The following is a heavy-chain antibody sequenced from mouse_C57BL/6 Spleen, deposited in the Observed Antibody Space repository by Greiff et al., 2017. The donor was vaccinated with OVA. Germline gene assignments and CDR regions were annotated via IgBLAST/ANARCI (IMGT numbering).Heavy chain of an antibody. CDR2: IYTGSGST. D-gene: IGHD2-14*01. CDR3: ARNEAYRHPAWFAY. CDR1: GYTFTSYW. Sequence: QVQLQQPGAELVKPGASVKMSCKASGYTFTSYWITWVKQRPGQGLEWIGDIYTGSGSTNYNEKLKSKATLTVDTSSSTASLQLSSLTSEDSAVYYCARNEAYRHPAWFAYWGQGTLVTVSA. J-gene: IGHJ3*01. V-gene: IGHV1-55*01.